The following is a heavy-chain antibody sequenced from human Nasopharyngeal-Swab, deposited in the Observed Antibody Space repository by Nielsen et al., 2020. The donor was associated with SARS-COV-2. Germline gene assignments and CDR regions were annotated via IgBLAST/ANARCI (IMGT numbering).Heavy chain of an antibody. J-gene: IGHJ6*03. CDR1: GFTFSSYW. Sequence: GGFLSLSWAASGFTFSSYWMHWVRQAPGKGLVWVSRINSDGSSTSYADSVKGRFTISRDNAKNTLYLQMNSLRAEDTAVYYCARGDYSNYVDYYYYYYMDVWGKGTTVTVSS. D-gene: IGHD4-11*01. CDR2: INSDGSST. CDR3: ARGDYSNYVDYYYYYYMDV. V-gene: IGHV3-74*01.